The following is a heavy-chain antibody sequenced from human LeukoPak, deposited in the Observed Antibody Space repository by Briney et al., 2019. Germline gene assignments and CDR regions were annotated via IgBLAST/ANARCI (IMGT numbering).Heavy chain of an antibody. CDR2: IYHSGST. J-gene: IGHJ4*02. Sequence: SETLSLTCTVSGGSISSSSYYWGWIRQPPGKGLEWIGSIYHSGSTYYNPSPKSRVTISVETPKNQFSLKLSSVTAADTAVYYCARDLFGDDILTGYSLWGQGTLVTVSS. V-gene: IGHV4-39*07. CDR1: GGSISSSSYY. D-gene: IGHD3-9*01. CDR3: ARDLFGDDILTGYSL.